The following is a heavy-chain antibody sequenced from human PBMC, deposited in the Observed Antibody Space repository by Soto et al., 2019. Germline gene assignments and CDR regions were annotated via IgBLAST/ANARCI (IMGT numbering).Heavy chain of an antibody. D-gene: IGHD4-4*01. CDR3: ARGPLTRSPLFFDY. Sequence: EVQLVESGGGLVQPGGSLSLSCAASGFSVNNNYMSWVRQAPGKGLEWVSIIYSGGDTTYYVDSVKGRFTISRDTSKNALYLQMNSLRAEDTAVYYCARGPLTRSPLFFDYWGQGTLVTVSS. J-gene: IGHJ4*02. CDR2: IYSGGDTT. CDR1: GFSVNNNY. V-gene: IGHV3-66*01.